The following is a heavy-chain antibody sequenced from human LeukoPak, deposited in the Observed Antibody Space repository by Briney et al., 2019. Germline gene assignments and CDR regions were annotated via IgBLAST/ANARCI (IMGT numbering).Heavy chain of an antibody. J-gene: IGHJ6*03. CDR1: GYTFTSYG. Sequence: ASVKVSCKASGYTFTSYGISWVRQAPGQGLEWMGWISAYNGSTNYAQKLQGRVTMTTDTSTSTAYMELRSLRSEDTAVYYCASPSYYDFWSGNYGRVYYYYMDVWGKGTTVTVSS. CDR3: ASPSYYDFWSGNYGRVYYYYMDV. CDR2: ISAYNGST. V-gene: IGHV1-18*01. D-gene: IGHD3-3*01.